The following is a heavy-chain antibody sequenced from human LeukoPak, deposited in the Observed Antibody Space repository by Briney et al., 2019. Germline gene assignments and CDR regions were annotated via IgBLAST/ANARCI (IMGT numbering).Heavy chain of an antibody. V-gene: IGHV3-30*04. CDR1: GFTFSSYA. CDR3: ARDRKGALNYGMDV. CDR2: ISYDGSNK. J-gene: IGHJ6*02. Sequence: SGGSLRLSCAASGFTFSSYAMHWVRQAPGKGLEWVAVISYDGSNKYYADSVKGRFTISRDNSKNTLYLQMNSLRAEDTAVYYCARDRKGALNYGMDVWGQGTTVTVSS.